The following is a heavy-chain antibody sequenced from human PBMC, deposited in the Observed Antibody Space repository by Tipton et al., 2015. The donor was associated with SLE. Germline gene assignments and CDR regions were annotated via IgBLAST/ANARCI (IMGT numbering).Heavy chain of an antibody. J-gene: IGHJ3*01. CDR2: VYYGGIT. V-gene: IGHV3-53*01. Sequence: AVSGFTVSSNYMGWIRPAPGKGLEWVSVVYYGGITDFADSVKGRFTLSRDNSKNTLYLQMNSLRAEDTAVYSCASGEANGFDLWGQGTLVTVSA. CDR3: ASGEANGFDL. D-gene: IGHD3-10*01. CDR1: GFTVSSNY.